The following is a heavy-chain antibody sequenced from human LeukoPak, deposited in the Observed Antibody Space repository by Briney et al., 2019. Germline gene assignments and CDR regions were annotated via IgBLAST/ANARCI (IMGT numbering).Heavy chain of an antibody. CDR1: GGSISSYY. CDR3: AREETGYEFDP. Sequence: SETLSLTCTVSGGSISSYYWSWLRQPPGKGLEWIGYIYYSGGTNYNPSLTSRVTISVDTSKNQFSLKLRTVTAADTGVYCCAREETGYEFDPWGQGTLVTVSS. D-gene: IGHD3-9*01. J-gene: IGHJ5*02. V-gene: IGHV4-59*01. CDR2: IYYSGGT.